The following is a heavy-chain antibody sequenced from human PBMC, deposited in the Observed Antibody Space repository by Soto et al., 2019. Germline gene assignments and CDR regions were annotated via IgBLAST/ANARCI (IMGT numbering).Heavy chain of an antibody. J-gene: IGHJ4*02. CDR3: ARGLPYDYVWGSYRKTYYFDY. Sequence: SETLSLTCAFYVGSFSGYYWSCIRHPPGKWLEWIGEINHSGSTNYNPSLKSRVTISVDTSKNQFSLKLSSVTAADTAVYYCARGLPYDYVWGSYRKTYYFDYWGQGTLVTVSS. V-gene: IGHV4-34*01. D-gene: IGHD3-16*02. CDR2: INHSGST. CDR1: VGSFSGYY.